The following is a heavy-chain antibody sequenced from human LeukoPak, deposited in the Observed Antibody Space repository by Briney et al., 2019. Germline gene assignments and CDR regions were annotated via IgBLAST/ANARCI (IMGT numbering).Heavy chain of an antibody. CDR3: ARADYSNRYYYYYGMDV. J-gene: IGHJ6*02. CDR2: IIPILGIA. Sequence: SVKVSCKASGGTFSSYAISWVRQAPGQGLEWMGRIIPILGIANYAQEFQGRVTITADKSTSTAYMELSSLRSEDTAVYYCARADYSNRYYYYYGMDVWGQGTTVTVSS. V-gene: IGHV1-69*04. CDR1: GGTFSSYA. D-gene: IGHD4-11*01.